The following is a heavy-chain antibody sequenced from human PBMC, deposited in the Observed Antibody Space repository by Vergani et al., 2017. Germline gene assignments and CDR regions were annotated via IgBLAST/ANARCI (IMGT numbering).Heavy chain of an antibody. CDR2: IIPIFGTA. Sequence: QVQLVQSGAEVKKPGSSVKVSCKASGGTFSSYAISWVRQAPGQGLEWMGGIIPIFGTANYVQKFQGRVTITADESTSTVYMELSSLRSEDTAVYYLARGGWYKYNWFDPWGQGTLVTVSS. CDR1: GGTFSSYA. D-gene: IGHD6-19*01. CDR3: ARGGWYKYNWFDP. V-gene: IGHV1-69*01. J-gene: IGHJ5*02.